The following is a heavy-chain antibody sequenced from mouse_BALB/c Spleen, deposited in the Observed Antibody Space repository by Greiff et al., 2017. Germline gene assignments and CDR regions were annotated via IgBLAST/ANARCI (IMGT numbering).Heavy chain of an antibody. V-gene: IGHV5-4*02. CDR3: AREEAY. CDR1: GFTFSDYY. CDR2: ISDGGSYT. J-gene: IGHJ3*01. Sequence: EVQGVESGGGLVKPGGSLKLSCAASGFTFSDYYMYWVRQTPEKRLEWVATISDGGSYTYYPDSVKGRFTISRDNAKNNLYLQMSSLKSEDTAMYYCAREEAYWGQGTLVTVSA.